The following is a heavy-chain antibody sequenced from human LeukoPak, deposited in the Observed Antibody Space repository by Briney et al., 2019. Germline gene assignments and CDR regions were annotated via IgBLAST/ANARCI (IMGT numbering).Heavy chain of an antibody. J-gene: IGHJ4*02. CDR2: IYYSGST. Sequence: SQTLSLTCTVSGGSISSGDYYWSWIRQPPGKGPEWIGYIYYSGSTYYNPSLKSRVTISVDTSKNQFSLKLSSVTAADTAVYYCARDKSHYDFWSGYRAPIYFDYWGQGTLVTVSS. V-gene: IGHV4-30-4*08. D-gene: IGHD3-3*01. CDR3: ARDKSHYDFWSGYRAPIYFDY. CDR1: GGSISSGDYY.